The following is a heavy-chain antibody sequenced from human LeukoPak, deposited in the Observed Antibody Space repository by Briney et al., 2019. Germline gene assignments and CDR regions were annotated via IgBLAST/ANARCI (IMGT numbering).Heavy chain of an antibody. CDR2: IRSKANSYAT. V-gene: IGHV3-73*01. D-gene: IGHD3-22*01. Sequence: GGSLRLSCAASGFTFSGSAMHWVRQASGKGLEWDGRIRSKANSYATAYAASVKGRFTISRDDSKNTAYLQMNSLKTEDTAVYYCTRRSYYYDSSGYYYFDYWGQGTLVSVSS. CDR1: GFTFSGSA. CDR3: TRRSYYYDSSGYYYFDY. J-gene: IGHJ4*02.